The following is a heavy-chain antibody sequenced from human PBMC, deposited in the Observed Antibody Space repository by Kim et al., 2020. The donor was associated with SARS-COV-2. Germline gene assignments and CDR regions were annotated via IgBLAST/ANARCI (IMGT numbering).Heavy chain of an antibody. Sequence: GTNYAQKFQGMVTMTRDTSITTAYMELSSLRSDDTAMYYCARGQLAPFDYWGQGTLVTVSS. D-gene: IGHD6-6*01. V-gene: IGHV1-2*02. J-gene: IGHJ4*02. CDR2: GT. CDR3: ARGQLAPFDY.